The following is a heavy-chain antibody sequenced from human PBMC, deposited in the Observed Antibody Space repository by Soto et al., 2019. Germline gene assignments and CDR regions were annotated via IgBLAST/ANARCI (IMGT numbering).Heavy chain of an antibody. CDR1: GYTLTGYY. Sequence: ASVKVSCKASGYTLTGYYMHWVRQAPGQGLEWMGWINPNSGGTNYAQKFQGRVTMTRDTSISTAYMELSRLRSDDTAVYYCARGDDLIAAAGNLYYYYGMDVWGQGTTVTVSS. D-gene: IGHD6-13*01. CDR3: ARGDDLIAAAGNLYYYYGMDV. CDR2: INPNSGGT. V-gene: IGHV1-2*02. J-gene: IGHJ6*02.